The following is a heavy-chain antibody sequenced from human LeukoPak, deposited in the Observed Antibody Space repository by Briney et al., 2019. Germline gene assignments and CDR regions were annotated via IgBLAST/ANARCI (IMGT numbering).Heavy chain of an antibody. V-gene: IGHV2-5*01. CDR1: GFSLSTSGVG. Sequence: SGPTLVKPTQTLTLTCTFSGFSLSTSGVGVGWIRQPPGKALEWLALIYWNDDKRYSPSLKSRLTITKDTSKNQVVLTMTNMDPVDTATYYCAHSKRTPYDSSGYYDYWGQGTLVTVSS. CDR3: AHSKRTPYDSSGYYDY. CDR2: IYWNDDK. D-gene: IGHD3-22*01. J-gene: IGHJ4*02.